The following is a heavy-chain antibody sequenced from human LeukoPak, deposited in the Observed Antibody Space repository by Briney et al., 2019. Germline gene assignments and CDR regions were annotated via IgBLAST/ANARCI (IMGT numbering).Heavy chain of an antibody. Sequence: PAGGSLRLSCAASGFTFSSYAMSWVRQAPGKGLEWVSAVSDSGGSTYYADSVKGRFTISRDNSKNTLYLQMGSLRAEDTAVYSCAKGEKTRPFGGVIDYWGQGTLVTVSS. CDR1: GFTFSSYA. D-gene: IGHD3-16*02. J-gene: IGHJ4*02. CDR2: VSDSGGST. V-gene: IGHV3-23*01. CDR3: AKGEKTRPFGGVIDY.